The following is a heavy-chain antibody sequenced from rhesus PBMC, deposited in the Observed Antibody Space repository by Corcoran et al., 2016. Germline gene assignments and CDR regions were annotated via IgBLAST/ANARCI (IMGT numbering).Heavy chain of an antibody. CDR1: GGSISSNY. Sequence: QVQLQESGPGLVKPSETLSLTCAVSGGSISSNYWSWIRRPPGKGLEWIGYIYGSSVSTNYNPSLKSRVTSSTDTSKNQCSLKLSSVTAADTAVYYCARGQGYSGYSFGDFDYWGQGVLVTVSS. J-gene: IGHJ4*01. CDR2: IYGSSVST. CDR3: ARGQGYSGYSFGDFDY. V-gene: IGHV4-160*01. D-gene: IGHD5-30*01.